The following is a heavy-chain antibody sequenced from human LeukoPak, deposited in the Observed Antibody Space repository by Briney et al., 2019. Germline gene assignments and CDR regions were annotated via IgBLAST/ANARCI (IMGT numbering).Heavy chain of an antibody. J-gene: IGHJ4*02. Sequence: GGSLRLSCAASGFTFSSYSMNWVHQAPGKGLEWVSSISSSSYIYYADSVKGRFTISRDNAKNSLYLQMNSLRAEDTAVYYCARDRSTGTTLRNYYFDYWGQGTLVTVSS. D-gene: IGHD1-7*01. CDR1: GFTFSSYS. CDR2: ISSSSYI. CDR3: ARDRSTGTTLRNYYFDY. V-gene: IGHV3-21*01.